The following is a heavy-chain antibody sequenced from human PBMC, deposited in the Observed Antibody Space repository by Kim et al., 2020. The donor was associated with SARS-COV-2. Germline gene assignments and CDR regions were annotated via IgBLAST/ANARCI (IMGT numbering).Heavy chain of an antibody. CDR2: IYYSGST. Sequence: SETLSLTCTVSGGSVSSGSYYWSWIRQPPGKGLEWIGYIYYSGSTNYNPSLKSRVTISVDTSKNQFSLKLSSVTAADTAVYYCAAIRKDPYSMEWELRYDYWGQGTLVTVSS. D-gene: IGHD1-26*01. V-gene: IGHV4-61*01. CDR1: GGSVSSGSYY. CDR3: AAIRKDPYSMEWELRYDY. J-gene: IGHJ4*02.